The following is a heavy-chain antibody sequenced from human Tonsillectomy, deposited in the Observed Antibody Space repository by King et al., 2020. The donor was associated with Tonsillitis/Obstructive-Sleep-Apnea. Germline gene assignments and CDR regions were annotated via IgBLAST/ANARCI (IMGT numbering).Heavy chain of an antibody. D-gene: IGHD6-13*01. CDR3: VKGTALGIAAGALDSFDI. CDR2: ISWNSGNI. Sequence: VQLVESGGGLVQPGRSLRLSCAASGFTFDDYAMHWVRQAPGKGLEWVSGISWNSGNIGYADSVKGRFTISRDNAKNSLYVQMNSLRAEDTALYYCVKGTALGIAAGALDSFDIWGQGTMVTVSS. J-gene: IGHJ3*02. V-gene: IGHV3-9*01. CDR1: GFTFDDYA.